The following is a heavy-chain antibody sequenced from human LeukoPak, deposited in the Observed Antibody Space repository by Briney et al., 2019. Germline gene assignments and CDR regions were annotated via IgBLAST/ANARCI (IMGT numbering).Heavy chain of an antibody. V-gene: IGHV1-46*01. CDR2: INPSDGGT. Sequence: ASVKVSCKVSGYTFTDYYMHWVRQAPGQGLEWMGIINPSDGGTNYAQKFQGRVTMTRDTSTSTVYMELSSLRSEDTAVYYCARSLWFFDAFDIWGQGTMVTVSS. CDR3: ARSLWFFDAFDI. D-gene: IGHD3-10*01. CDR1: GYTFTDYY. J-gene: IGHJ3*02.